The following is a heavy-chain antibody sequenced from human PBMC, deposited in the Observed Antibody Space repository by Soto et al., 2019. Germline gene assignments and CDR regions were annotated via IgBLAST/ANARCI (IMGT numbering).Heavy chain of an antibody. V-gene: IGHV3-30*18. Sequence: ESGGGVVHPGRSLRLSCAASGFTFRRFGIHWVRQAPGKGLEWVAVVSYDGSLKYYADSVKGRFTISRDNSKNTLYLQMNSLRPEDTALYYCAKDSDQLLFDYYYYGMDVWGQGTTVTVSS. CDR3: AKDSDQLLFDYYYYGMDV. J-gene: IGHJ6*02. CDR1: GFTFRRFG. D-gene: IGHD2-2*01. CDR2: VSYDGSLK.